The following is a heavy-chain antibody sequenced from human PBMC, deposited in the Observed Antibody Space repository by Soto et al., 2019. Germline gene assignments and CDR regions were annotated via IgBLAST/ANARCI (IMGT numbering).Heavy chain of an antibody. Sequence: GGSLSLSCAASGFTFSSYAMSWVRQAPGKGLEWVSAISGSGGSTYYADSVKGRFTISRDNSKNTLYLQMNSLRAEDTAVYYCAKDSLSGSYPYYFDYWGQGTLVTVSS. V-gene: IGHV3-23*01. J-gene: IGHJ4*02. CDR1: GFTFSSYA. CDR2: ISGSGGST. D-gene: IGHD1-26*01. CDR3: AKDSLSGSYPYYFDY.